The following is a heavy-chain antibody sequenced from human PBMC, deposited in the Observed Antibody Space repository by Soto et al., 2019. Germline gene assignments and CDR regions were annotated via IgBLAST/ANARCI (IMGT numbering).Heavy chain of an antibody. V-gene: IGHV1-69*08. J-gene: IGHJ4*02. CDR1: GGTSSTST. D-gene: IGHD4-17*01. Sequence: QVHLVQSGAEVRKPGSSVKVSCKASGGTSSTSTISWVRQAPGQGLEWMGRIIAVLGITNYAPSFQGRVTITADKSTSTAYMELSSLRSEDTAVYYCAREEGTVTYDYWGQGTLVTVSS. CDR2: IIAVLGIT. CDR3: AREEGTVTYDY.